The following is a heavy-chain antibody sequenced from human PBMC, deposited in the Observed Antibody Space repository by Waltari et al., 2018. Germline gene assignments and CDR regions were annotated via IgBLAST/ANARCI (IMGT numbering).Heavy chain of an antibody. CDR2: MNPNSGNT. J-gene: IGHJ6*03. CDR1: GYTFTSYD. CDR3: ARQGASGGYYYMDV. D-gene: IGHD1-26*01. Sequence: QVQLVQSGAEVKKPGASVKVSCKASGYTFTSYDINWVRQATGQGLEGIGWMNPNSGNTGYAQKFQGRVTITRNTSISTADMELSSLRSEDTAVYYCARQGASGGYYYMDVWGKGTTVTISS. V-gene: IGHV1-8*03.